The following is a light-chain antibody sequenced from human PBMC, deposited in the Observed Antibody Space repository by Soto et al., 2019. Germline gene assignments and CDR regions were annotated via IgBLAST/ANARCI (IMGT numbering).Light chain of an antibody. CDR2: EVS. J-gene: IGLJ2*01. CDR3: NSYTSSSTQVL. CDR1: SSDVGGYNY. Sequence: QSALTQPASVSGSPGQSITISCTGTSSDVGGYNYVSWYQQHPGKAPKLLIYEVSNRPSGISNRFSGSKSGNTASLTISGLQAEDEADYYCNSYTSSSTQVLFGGGTKLTVL. V-gene: IGLV2-14*01.